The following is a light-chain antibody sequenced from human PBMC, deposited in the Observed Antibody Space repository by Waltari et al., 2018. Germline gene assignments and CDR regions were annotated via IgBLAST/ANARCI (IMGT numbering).Light chain of an antibody. J-gene: IGKJ1*01. CDR1: QSVSSN. CDR3: QQYYNWPRT. CDR2: GAS. V-gene: IGKV3-15*01. Sequence: EIVMTQSPATLSASPGERASLSCRASQSVSSNLAWFQQRPGQPPRLLIYGASTRATGIAARFSGSGSGAEFTLTISSLQSEDFAVYYCQQYYNWPRTFGQGTKVEI.